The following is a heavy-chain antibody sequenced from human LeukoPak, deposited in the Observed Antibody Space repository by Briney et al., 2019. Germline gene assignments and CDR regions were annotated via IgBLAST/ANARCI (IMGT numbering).Heavy chain of an antibody. D-gene: IGHD3-22*01. CDR2: IYYSGST. V-gene: IGHV4-39*01. J-gene: IGHJ4*02. CDR1: GGSISSYY. CDR3: ARQPKLEKKYYYDSSGYYFDY. Sequence: PSETLSLTCTVSGGSISSYYWSLIRQPPGKGLEWIGSIYYSGSTYYNPSLKSRVTISVDTSKNQFSLKLSSVTAADTAVYYCARQPKLEKKYYYDSSGYYFDYWGQGTLVTVSS.